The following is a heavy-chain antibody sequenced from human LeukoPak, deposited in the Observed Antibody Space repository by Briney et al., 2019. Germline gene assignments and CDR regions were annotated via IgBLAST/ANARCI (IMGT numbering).Heavy chain of an antibody. D-gene: IGHD3-16*01. CDR2: IKQDGSEK. Sequence: GGSLRLSCAASGFTFSSYEMNWVRQAPGKGLEWVANIKQDGSEKYYVDSVKGRFTISRDNAKNSLYLQMNSLRGEDTAVYYCAINLGRDGFDPWGQGTLVTVSS. CDR1: GFTFSSYE. V-gene: IGHV3-7*01. J-gene: IGHJ5*02. CDR3: AINLGRDGFDP.